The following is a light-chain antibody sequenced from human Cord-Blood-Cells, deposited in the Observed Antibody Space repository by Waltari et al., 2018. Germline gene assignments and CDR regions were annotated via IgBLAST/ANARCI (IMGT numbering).Light chain of an antibody. Sequence: ELVITQSPSTLSLSPGERATISCRASQHVSSNLAWSQQKPGQAPRLLIYGASTRATGIPARFSGGGSGTGFTLNISSLPSEDFAVDYGQQYNNWPPWTFSQGTKVELK. J-gene: IGKJ1*01. CDR1: QHVSSN. V-gene: IGKV3-15*01. CDR3: QQYNNWPPWT. CDR2: GAS.